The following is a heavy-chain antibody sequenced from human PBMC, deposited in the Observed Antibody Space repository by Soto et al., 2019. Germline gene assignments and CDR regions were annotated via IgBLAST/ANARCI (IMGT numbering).Heavy chain of an antibody. J-gene: IGHJ6*02. CDR2: ISYDGSKK. CDR3: ARDLYRLDV. V-gene: IGHV3-30-3*01. CDR1: GFTFSSYA. Sequence: QVPLVESGGGVVQPGRSLRLSCAAAGFTFSSYAMHWVRQAPGKGLEWVAVISYDGSKKYYADSVKGRFTIPSDNSKNTLDLQMNSQGAEALSVYYRARDLYRLDVWGQGTTVTVSS. D-gene: IGHD2-2*01.